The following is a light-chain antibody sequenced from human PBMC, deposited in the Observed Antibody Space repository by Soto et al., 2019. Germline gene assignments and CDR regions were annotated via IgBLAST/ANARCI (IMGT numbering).Light chain of an antibody. V-gene: IGKV1-5*03. CDR2: KAS. CDR3: QQYNSYPYS. CDR1: QTIFSW. J-gene: IGKJ2*03. Sequence: IQMTQSPSTLSASVGDRVSITCRASQTIFSWLAWYQQKPGKAPKLVIYKASSLESGVPSRYSGSGSGTEFTLTISGLQPDDFATYYCQQYNSYPYSFRHGTKLEIK.